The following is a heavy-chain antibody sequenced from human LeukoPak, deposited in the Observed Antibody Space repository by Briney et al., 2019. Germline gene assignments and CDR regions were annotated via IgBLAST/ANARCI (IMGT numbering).Heavy chain of an antibody. D-gene: IGHD2-2*01. CDR2: IYYSGST. CDR1: GGSISSYY. CDR3: ARGAMGCSSTSCYAGDAFDI. Sequence: PSETLSLTCTVSGGSISSYYWSWIRQPPGKGLEWIGYIYYSGSTNYNPSLKSRVTISVDTSKNQFSLKLSSVTAADTAVYYCARGAMGCSSTSCYAGDAFDIWGQGTMVTVSS. J-gene: IGHJ3*02. V-gene: IGHV4-59*01.